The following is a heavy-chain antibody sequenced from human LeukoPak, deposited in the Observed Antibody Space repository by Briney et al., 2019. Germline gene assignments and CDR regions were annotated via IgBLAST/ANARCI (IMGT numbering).Heavy chain of an antibody. V-gene: IGHV3-48*01. Sequence: GGSLRLSCAASGFTFSSYSMNWVRQAPGKGLEWVSYISSRSSNIYYADSVKGRFTISGDNAKNTLYLQMNSLRAEDTAVYYCAKDTGTAFDYWGQGTLVTVSS. D-gene: IGHD1-7*01. CDR3: AKDTGTAFDY. CDR1: GFTFSSYS. CDR2: ISSRSSNI. J-gene: IGHJ4*02.